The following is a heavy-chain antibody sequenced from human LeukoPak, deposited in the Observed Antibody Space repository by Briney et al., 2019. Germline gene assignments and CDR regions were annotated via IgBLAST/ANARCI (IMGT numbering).Heavy chain of an antibody. Sequence: ASVKVSCKASGYSFFNTGITWVRQAPGQGPEWIGWVSTYTGNTSYAEKVQGRVTMTTDTSTDTAYMELWSLISDDTAVYYCGRDEDIPTYPNWIETWGQGTLVTVSS. CDR3: GRDEDIPTYPNWIET. V-gene: IGHV1-18*01. D-gene: IGHD2-2*03. CDR2: VSTYTGNT. J-gene: IGHJ5*02. CDR1: GYSFFNTG.